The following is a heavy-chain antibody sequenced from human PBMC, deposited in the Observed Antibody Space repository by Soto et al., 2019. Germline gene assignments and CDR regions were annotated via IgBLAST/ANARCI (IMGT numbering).Heavy chain of an antibody. CDR1: GVSFSDYY. V-gene: IGHV4-34*02. Sequence: QVQLQQWGAGLLKPSETLSLTCAVYGVSFSDYYWSCIRQPPGKGLEWIGEIHHSGSTKYNPSLKSRVTMSVDTSKSQFSLNLSSVTAADTAVYYCVRAGIVGGAACDIWGQGTMVTVSS. CDR2: IHHSGST. D-gene: IGHD1-26*01. J-gene: IGHJ3*02. CDR3: VRAGIVGGAACDI.